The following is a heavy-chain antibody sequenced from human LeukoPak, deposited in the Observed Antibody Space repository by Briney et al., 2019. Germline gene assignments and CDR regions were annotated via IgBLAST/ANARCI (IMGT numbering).Heavy chain of an antibody. J-gene: IGHJ4*02. V-gene: IGHV3-48*01. CDR1: GLTFSSHS. D-gene: IGHD3-10*01. CDR2: IRSSSSTR. Sequence: GGSLRLSCAASGLTFSSHSMNWVRQAPGKGLEWISHIRSSSSTRTTYYADSVKGRFTISRDDATNSLYLQMNSLRGEDTAVYYCARDGNYYGSGSYYKDWGQGTLVTVSS. CDR3: ARDGNYYGSGSYYKD.